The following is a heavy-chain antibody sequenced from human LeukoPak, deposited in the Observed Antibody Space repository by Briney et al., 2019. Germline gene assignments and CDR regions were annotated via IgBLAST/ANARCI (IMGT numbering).Heavy chain of an antibody. D-gene: IGHD1-26*01. J-gene: IGHJ4*02. CDR2: IYYSGST. V-gene: IGHV4-39*07. CDR1: GGSISSSSYY. Sequence: PSETLSLTCTVSGGSISSSSYYWGWIRQPPGKGLEWIGSIYYSGSTYYNPSLKSRVTISVDTSKNQFSLKLSSVTAADTAVYYCAREFRGSYLGVWGQGTLVTVSS. CDR3: AREFRGSYLGV.